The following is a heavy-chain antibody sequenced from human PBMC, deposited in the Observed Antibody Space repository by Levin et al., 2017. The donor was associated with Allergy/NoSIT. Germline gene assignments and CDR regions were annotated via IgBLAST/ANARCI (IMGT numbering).Heavy chain of an antibody. V-gene: IGHV1-18*01. CDR2: ISVYNGKT. Sequence: ASVKVSCKASGYTFTSYGITWVRQAPGQGLEWMGWISVYNGKTNYAQKVQGRVTMTTDTSTSTAYMELRSLRSDDAAVYYCARGWSGGSCYLDYWGQGTLVTVSS. J-gene: IGHJ4*02. CDR3: ARGWSGGSCYLDY. CDR1: GYTFTSYG. D-gene: IGHD2-15*01.